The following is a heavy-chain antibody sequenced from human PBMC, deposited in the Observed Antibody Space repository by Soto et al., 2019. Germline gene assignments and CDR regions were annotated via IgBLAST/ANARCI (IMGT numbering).Heavy chain of an antibody. D-gene: IGHD6-13*01. V-gene: IGHV4-31*03. CDR1: GGSISSGGYY. J-gene: IGHJ3*02. Sequence: PSETLSLTCTVSGGSISSGGYYWSWIRQHPGKGLEWIGYIYYSGSTYYNPSLKSRVTISVDTSKNQFSLKLSSVTAADTAVYYCARDSNSIRSGIAAALRFGAFDIWGQGTMVTVSS. CDR2: IYYSGST. CDR3: ARDSNSIRSGIAAALRFGAFDI.